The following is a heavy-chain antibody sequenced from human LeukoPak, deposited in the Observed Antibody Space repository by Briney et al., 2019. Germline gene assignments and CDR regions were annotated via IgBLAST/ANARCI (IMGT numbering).Heavy chain of an antibody. CDR1: GFTLSDYY. CDR3: ARIVLRYFDWLLETPMSYFDY. D-gene: IGHD3-9*01. CDR2: ISSSGSTI. V-gene: IGHV3-11*04. J-gene: IGHJ4*02. Sequence: PGGSLRLSCAASGFTLSDYYMSWIGQAPGKGLKWVSYISSSGSTIYYADSVKGRFTISRDNAKNSLYLQMNSLRAEDTAVYYCARIVLRYFDWLLETPMSYFDYWGQGTLVTVSS.